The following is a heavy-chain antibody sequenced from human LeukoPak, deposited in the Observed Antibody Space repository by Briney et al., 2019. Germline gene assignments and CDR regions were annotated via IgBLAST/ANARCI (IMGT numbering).Heavy chain of an antibody. V-gene: IGHV3-30*02. CDR2: IRYDGSNK. CDR1: GFTFSSYG. Sequence: PGGSLRLSCAASGFTFSSYGMHWVRQAPGKGLEWVAFIRYDGSNKYYADSVKGRFTISRDNSKNTPYLQMNSLRAEDTAVYYCAKPPGGSGSYFTFDYWGQGTLVTVSS. D-gene: IGHD3-10*01. J-gene: IGHJ4*02. CDR3: AKPPGGSGSYFTFDY.